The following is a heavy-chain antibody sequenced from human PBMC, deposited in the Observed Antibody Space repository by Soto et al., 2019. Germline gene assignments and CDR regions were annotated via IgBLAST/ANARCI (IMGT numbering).Heavy chain of an antibody. CDR1: GGSFSGYY. Sequence: PSETLSLTCAVYGGSFSGYYWSWIRQPPGKGLEWIGEINHSGSTNYNPSLKSRVTISVDTSKNQFSLKLSSVTAADTAVYYCARRGYIGYYYYYGMDVWGQGNTVTVSS. CDR2: INHSGST. CDR3: ARRGYIGYYYYYGMDV. D-gene: IGHD5-18*01. J-gene: IGHJ6*02. V-gene: IGHV4-34*01.